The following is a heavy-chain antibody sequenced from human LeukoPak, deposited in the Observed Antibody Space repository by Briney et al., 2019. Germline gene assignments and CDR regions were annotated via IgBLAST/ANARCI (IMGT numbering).Heavy chain of an antibody. J-gene: IGHJ3*02. Sequence: PSQTLSLTCTVSGGSISSGGFYWSWIRQPPGKGLEWIGYIYHSGSTYYNPSLKSRVTISVDRSKNQFSLKLSSVTAADTAVYYCARESDDIGGTTTDAFDIWGQGTMVTVSS. CDR1: GGSISSGGFY. D-gene: IGHD1-1*01. CDR3: ARESDDIGGTTTDAFDI. CDR2: IYHSGST. V-gene: IGHV4-30-2*01.